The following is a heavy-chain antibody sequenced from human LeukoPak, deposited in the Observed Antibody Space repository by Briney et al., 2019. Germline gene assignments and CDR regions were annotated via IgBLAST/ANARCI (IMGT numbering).Heavy chain of an antibody. Sequence: GGSLRLSCAASGFTFSSYAMRWVRQAPGKGLEWVSSISGSGGSTYYADSVKGRFTISRDNSRNTLYLQMNSLRAEDTAVYYCAKKMGGDYYDYWGQGTLVTVSS. J-gene: IGHJ4*02. V-gene: IGHV3-23*01. CDR1: GFTFSSYA. D-gene: IGHD3-10*01. CDR2: ISGSGGST. CDR3: AKKMGGDYYDY.